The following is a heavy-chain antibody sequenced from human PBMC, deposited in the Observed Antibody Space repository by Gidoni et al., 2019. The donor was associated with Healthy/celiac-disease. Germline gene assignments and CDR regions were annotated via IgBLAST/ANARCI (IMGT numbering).Heavy chain of an antibody. Sequence: QVQLQESGPGLVKPSQTLSLTCTVSGGSISSGSYYWSWIRQPAGKGLEWIGRIYTSGSTNYNPSLKSRVTISVDTSKNQFSLKLSSVTAADTALYYCARGDSGSYWYFDLWGRGTLVTVSS. D-gene: IGHD1-26*01. CDR2: IYTSGST. CDR1: GGSISSGSYY. CDR3: ARGDSGSYWYFDL. J-gene: IGHJ2*01. V-gene: IGHV4-61*02.